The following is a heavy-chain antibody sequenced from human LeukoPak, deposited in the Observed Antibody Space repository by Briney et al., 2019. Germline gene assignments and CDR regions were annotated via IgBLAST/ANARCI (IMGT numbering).Heavy chain of an antibody. V-gene: IGHV3-23*01. CDR3: AKWGDYDVLTGYYVPDY. D-gene: IGHD3-9*01. CDR2: ILGSGGST. CDR1: GFTFSNYA. J-gene: IGHJ4*02. Sequence: QPGAPLRLSCAASGFTFSNYAMSWVRQAPGKGLEWVSAILGSGGSTYYADSVKGRFTVSRDNSKSTLYLQMNSLRAEDTALYYCAKWGDYDVLTGYYVPDYWGQGTLVTVSS.